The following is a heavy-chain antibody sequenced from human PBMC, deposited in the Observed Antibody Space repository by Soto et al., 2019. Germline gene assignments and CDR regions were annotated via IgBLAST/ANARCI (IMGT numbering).Heavy chain of an antibody. Sequence: QVQLQESGPGLVKPSQTLSLTCTVSGGSISSGDYYWSWIRQPPGKGLEWIGYIYYSGSTYYNPXLKSRVTLSVXXSXNXXSLKLSSVTAADTAVYYCARVGYSYGYYYYYGMDVWGQGTTVTVSS. CDR1: GGSISSGDYY. CDR2: IYYSGST. D-gene: IGHD5-18*01. V-gene: IGHV4-30-4*01. CDR3: ARVGYSYGYYYYYGMDV. J-gene: IGHJ6*02.